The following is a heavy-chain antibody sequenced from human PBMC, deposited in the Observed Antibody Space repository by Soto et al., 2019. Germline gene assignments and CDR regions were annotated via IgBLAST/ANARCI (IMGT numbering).Heavy chain of an antibody. CDR3: AKEIRDILTGYYYFDY. V-gene: IGHV3-9*01. Sequence: HPGGSLRLSCAASGFTFDDYAMHWVRQAPGKGLEWVSGISWNSGSIGYADSVKGRFTISRDNAKNSLYLQMNSLRAEDTALYYCAKEIRDILTGYYYFDYWGQGTLVTVSS. CDR1: GFTFDDYA. J-gene: IGHJ4*02. CDR2: ISWNSGSI. D-gene: IGHD3-9*01.